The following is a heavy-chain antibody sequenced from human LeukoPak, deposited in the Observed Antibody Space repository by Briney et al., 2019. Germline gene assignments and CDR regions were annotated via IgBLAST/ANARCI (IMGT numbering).Heavy chain of an antibody. V-gene: IGHV3-7*01. CDR3: ARDVNWGHFDY. Sequence: WGSLRLSCAASGFTFGTYWMAWVRQGPGKGLEWVASIREDGSDYVASMKGRFAISRNNAKNSVYLQMNSLRAEDTAVYYCARDVNWGHFDYWGQGTLVTVSS. D-gene: IGHD7-27*01. J-gene: IGHJ4*02. CDR1: GFTFGTYW. CDR2: IREDGS.